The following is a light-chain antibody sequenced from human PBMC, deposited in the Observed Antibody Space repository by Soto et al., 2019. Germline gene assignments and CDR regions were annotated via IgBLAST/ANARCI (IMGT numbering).Light chain of an antibody. CDR1: QSFSSSY. CDR3: QHCGSALFT. Sequence: EIVLTQSPGTLSLSPGERATLSCRASQSFSSSYLAWYQQKPGQAPRLLIYGASSRATGIPDRFSGSGSGKDFTLTISSLEPEDFAVYYCQHCGSALFTFGPGTKVDVK. J-gene: IGKJ3*01. V-gene: IGKV3-20*01. CDR2: GAS.